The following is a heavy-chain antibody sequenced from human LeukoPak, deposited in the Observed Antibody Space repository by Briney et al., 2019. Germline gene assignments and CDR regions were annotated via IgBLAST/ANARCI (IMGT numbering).Heavy chain of an antibody. Sequence: KPSETLSLTCTVSGGSISSNSYYWGWIRQPPGKGLEWIGSIYYSGSTYYNPSLKSRVTISVDTSKNQFSLKLSSVTAADTAVYYCARVRKLLRTFDYWGQGTLVTVSS. V-gene: IGHV4-39*01. CDR3: ARVRKLLRTFDY. CDR2: IYYSGST. J-gene: IGHJ4*02. CDR1: GGSISSNSYY. D-gene: IGHD1-26*01.